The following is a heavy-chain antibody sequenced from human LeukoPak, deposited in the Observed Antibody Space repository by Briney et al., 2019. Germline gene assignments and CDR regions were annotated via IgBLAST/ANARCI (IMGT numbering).Heavy chain of an antibody. D-gene: IGHD6-19*01. J-gene: IGHJ3*01. CDR1: GYTFTSCG. V-gene: IGHV1-18*01. Sequence: ASVKVSCKASGYTFTSCGICWVRQAPGQGLEWMGWVSAYNGDTNYAQKFQGRVTMTIDTSTSTAYMELRSLSSDDTAVYYCARDAPQWRNALDFWGQGTMVTVSS. CDR2: VSAYNGDT. CDR3: ARDAPQWRNALDF.